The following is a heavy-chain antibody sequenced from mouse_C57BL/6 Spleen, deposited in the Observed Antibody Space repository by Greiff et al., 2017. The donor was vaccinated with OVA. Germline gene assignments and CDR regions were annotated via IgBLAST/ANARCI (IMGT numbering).Heavy chain of an antibody. CDR3: TTGVPSY. CDR1: GFNIKDDY. V-gene: IGHV14-4*01. J-gene: IGHJ3*01. D-gene: IGHD5-1*01. Sequence: VQLQQSGAELVRPGASVKLSCTASGFNIKDDYMHWVKQRPEQGLEWIGWFDPENGDTEYASKFQGKATITADTSSNTAYLQLSSLTSEDTVVYYCTTGVPSYWGQGTLVTVSA. CDR2: FDPENGDT.